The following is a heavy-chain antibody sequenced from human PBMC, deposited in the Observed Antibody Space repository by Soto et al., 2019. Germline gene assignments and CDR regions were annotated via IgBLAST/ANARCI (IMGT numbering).Heavy chain of an antibody. CDR3: TTPRTGSSWYYYYYGMDV. CDR2: IKSKTDGGTT. Sequence: SGGSLRLSCAASGFTFSNAWMNWVRQAPGKGLEWVGRIKSKTDGGTTDYAAPVKGRFTISRDDSKNTLYLQMNSLKTEDTAVYYCTTPRTGSSWYYYYYGMDVWGQGTTVTVSS. J-gene: IGHJ6*02. V-gene: IGHV3-15*07. D-gene: IGHD6-13*01. CDR1: GFTFSNAW.